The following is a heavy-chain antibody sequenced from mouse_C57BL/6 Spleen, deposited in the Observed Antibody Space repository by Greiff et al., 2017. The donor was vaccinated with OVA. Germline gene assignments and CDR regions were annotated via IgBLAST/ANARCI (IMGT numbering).Heavy chain of an antibody. V-gene: IGHV1-47*01. CDR2: FHPYNDDT. Sequence: VQLQQSGAELVKPGASVKMSCKASGYTFTTYPIEWMKQNHGKSLEWIGNFHPYNDDTKYNEKFKGKATLTVEKSSSTVYLELSRLTSDDSSVYYCARLGYYGSDWYFDVWGTGTTVTVSS. CDR3: ARLGYYGSDWYFDV. CDR1: GYTFTTYP. D-gene: IGHD1-1*01. J-gene: IGHJ1*03.